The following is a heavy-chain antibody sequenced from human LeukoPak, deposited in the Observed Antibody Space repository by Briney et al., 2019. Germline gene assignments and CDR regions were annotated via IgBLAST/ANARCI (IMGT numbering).Heavy chain of an antibody. J-gene: IGHJ4*02. V-gene: IGHV3-11*04. CDR2: ISSSGSTI. D-gene: IGHD3-3*01. Sequence: GGSLRLSCAASGFTFSDYYMSWIRQAPGKGLEWVSYISSSGSTIYYADSVKGRFTISRDNAKNSLYLQMNSLRAEDTAVYYCAREYDFWSGYFSFDYWGQGTLVTVSS. CDR1: GFTFSDYY. CDR3: AREYDFWSGYFSFDY.